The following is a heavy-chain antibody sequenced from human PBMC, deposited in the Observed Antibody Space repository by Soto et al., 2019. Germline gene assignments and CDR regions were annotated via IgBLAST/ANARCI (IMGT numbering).Heavy chain of an antibody. CDR2: FDPEDGET. V-gene: IGHV1-24*01. CDR3: ATGFWAYYYDSSGPSHRFDP. J-gene: IGHJ5*02. D-gene: IGHD3-22*01. Sequence: ASVKVSCKVSGYTLTELSMHWVRQAPGKGLEWMGGFDPEDGETIYAQKFQGRVTMTEDTSTDTAYMELSSLRSEDTAVYYCATGFWAYYYDSSGPSHRFDPWGQGTLVTVSS. CDR1: GYTLTELS.